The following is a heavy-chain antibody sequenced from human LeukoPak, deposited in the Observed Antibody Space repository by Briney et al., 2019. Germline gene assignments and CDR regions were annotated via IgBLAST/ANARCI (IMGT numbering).Heavy chain of an antibody. Sequence: GRSLRLSCAASGFTFSSYAMHWVRQAPGKGLEWVAVIWYDGSNKYYADSVKGRFTISRDNSKNTLYLQMNSLRAEDTAVYYCAREAVDTAMVTGIDYWGQGTLVTVSS. J-gene: IGHJ4*02. V-gene: IGHV3-33*08. CDR1: GFTFSSYA. CDR3: AREAVDTAMVTGIDY. D-gene: IGHD5-18*01. CDR2: IWYDGSNK.